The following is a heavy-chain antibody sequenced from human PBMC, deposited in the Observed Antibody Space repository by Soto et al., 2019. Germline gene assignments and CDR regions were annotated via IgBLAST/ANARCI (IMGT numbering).Heavy chain of an antibody. D-gene: IGHD2-21*02. Sequence: PGGSLRLSCAASGFTFSSYAMHWVRQAPGKGLEWVAVISYDGSNKYYADSVKGRFTISRDNSKNTLYLQMNSLRAEDTAVYYCARDRHCGGDCHLTWNNWFDPWGQGTLVTVSS. CDR2: ISYDGSNK. J-gene: IGHJ5*02. CDR3: ARDRHCGGDCHLTWNNWFDP. CDR1: GFTFSSYA. V-gene: IGHV3-30-3*01.